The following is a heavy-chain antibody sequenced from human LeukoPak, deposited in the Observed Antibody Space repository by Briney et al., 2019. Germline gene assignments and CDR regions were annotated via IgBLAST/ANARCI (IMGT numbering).Heavy chain of an antibody. D-gene: IGHD4-23*01. Sequence: GGSLRLPCAASEFSFSSYYMHWVRQAPGKGLEWVSSISSSSSYIYYADSVKGRFTISRDNAKNSLYLQMNSLRAEDTAVYYCARAAMTTVVTHLSYWGQGTLVTVSS. J-gene: IGHJ4*02. CDR2: ISSSSSYI. V-gene: IGHV3-21*01. CDR3: ARAAMTTVVTHLSY. CDR1: EFSFSSYY.